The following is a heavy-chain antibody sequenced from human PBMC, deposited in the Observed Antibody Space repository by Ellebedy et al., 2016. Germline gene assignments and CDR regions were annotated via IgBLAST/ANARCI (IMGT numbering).Heavy chain of an antibody. CDR3: AAAYCGGDCYGTYYNYYGMDG. D-gene: IGHD2-21*02. V-gene: IGHV1-18*01. CDR2: IRVYNGDS. CDR1: GDTFTTYG. Sequence: ASVKVSXXASGDTFTTYGISWVRQSPGQGLEWMGWIRVYNGDSNSAQTLQGRVSLTTDTSTSTAYMELRSLGSDDTAVYYCAAAYCGGDCYGTYYNYYGMDGWGHGTTVTVSS. J-gene: IGHJ6*02.